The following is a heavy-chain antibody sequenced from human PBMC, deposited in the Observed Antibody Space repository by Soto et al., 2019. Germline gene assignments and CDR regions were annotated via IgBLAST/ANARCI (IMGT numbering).Heavy chain of an antibody. V-gene: IGHV5-51*01. CDR3: ARHLSNFRYYYYAMDV. Sequence: GESLKISCKGSGYTFTDYWIGWVRQLPGKGLEWMGIIYPGDSDTRYSPSFQGHVTITVDKSTSTAYLQWNTLKASDTAMYYCARHLSNFRYYYYAMDVWGQGTTVTVSS. J-gene: IGHJ6*02. D-gene: IGHD4-4*01. CDR2: IYPGDSDT. CDR1: GYTFTDYW.